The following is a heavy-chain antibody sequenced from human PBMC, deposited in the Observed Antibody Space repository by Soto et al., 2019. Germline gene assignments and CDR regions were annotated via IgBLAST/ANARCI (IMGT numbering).Heavy chain of an antibody. D-gene: IGHD2-15*01. V-gene: IGHV3-23*01. CDR3: AKAQGGSYFDY. CDR1: GFPFSRNA. Sequence: PGGSLRLSCAVSGFPFSRNAMSWVRQAPGKGLEWVSGISSSGGSTYYADSVKGGFTISRDNSKNMLYLQMNNLRAEDTAVYYCAKAQGGSYFDYWGQGTLVTVSS. CDR2: ISSSGGST. J-gene: IGHJ4*02.